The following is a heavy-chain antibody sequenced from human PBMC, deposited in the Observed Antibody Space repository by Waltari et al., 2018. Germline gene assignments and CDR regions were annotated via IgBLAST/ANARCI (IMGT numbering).Heavy chain of an antibody. Sequence: VRQAPGKGLEWVSYISSSGSTIYYADSVKGRFTISRDNAKNSLYLQMNSLRAEDTAVYYCARVDYYGMDVWGQGTTVTVSS. CDR2: ISSSGSTI. V-gene: IGHV3-48*03. J-gene: IGHJ6*02. CDR3: ARVDYYGMDV.